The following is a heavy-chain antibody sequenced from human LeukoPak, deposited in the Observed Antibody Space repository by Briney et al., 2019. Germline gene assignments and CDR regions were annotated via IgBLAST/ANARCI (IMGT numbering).Heavy chain of an antibody. Sequence: ASVKVSCKASGYTFTGYYMHWVRQAPGQGLEWMGWINPNGGDTNYAQKFQGRVTVTRDTSISTAYMELSRLRSDDTAVYYCAGVGSSGWYVHPTLDYWGQGTLVTVSS. CDR3: AGVGSSGWYVHPTLDY. V-gene: IGHV1-2*02. CDR1: GYTFTGYY. D-gene: IGHD6-19*01. CDR2: INPNGGDT. J-gene: IGHJ4*02.